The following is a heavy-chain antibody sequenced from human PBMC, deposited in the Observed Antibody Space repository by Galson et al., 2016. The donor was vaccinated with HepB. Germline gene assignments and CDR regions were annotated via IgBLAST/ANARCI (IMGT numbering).Heavy chain of an antibody. J-gene: IGHJ4*02. CDR3: ARHPSNGGNSEFDY. CDR1: GGSVSRYY. D-gene: IGHD4-23*01. V-gene: IGHV4-59*02. Sequence: SETLSLTCTVSGGSVSRYYWSWIRQSPGKGLEWIGYIYYNGFTSYNPSLKSRVTISVDTSKNQFSLWVHSVTAADTAVYFCARHPSNGGNSEFDYWGQGIQVTVSS. CDR2: IYYNGFT.